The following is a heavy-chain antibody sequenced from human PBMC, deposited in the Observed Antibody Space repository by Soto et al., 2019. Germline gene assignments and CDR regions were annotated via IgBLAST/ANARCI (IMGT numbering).Heavy chain of an antibody. D-gene: IGHD1-26*01. Sequence: QVQLVESGGGVVQPGRSPRLSCAASGFTFSHYGIHWVRQAPGKGLEWLAVISYDGSNKHYADSVKGRFTVSRDNSKNTLYLQMNSRRAEDTAVYFCARYSGKYQGPIDYWGQGTLVTVSS. CDR2: ISYDGSNK. CDR1: GFTFSHYG. CDR3: ARYSGKYQGPIDY. J-gene: IGHJ4*02. V-gene: IGHV3-30*03.